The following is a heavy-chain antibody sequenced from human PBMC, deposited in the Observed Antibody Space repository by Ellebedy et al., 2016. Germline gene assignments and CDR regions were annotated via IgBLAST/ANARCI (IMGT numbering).Heavy chain of an antibody. D-gene: IGHD2-21*02. CDR1: GFTFSSHW. CDR2: IKQGGSEQ. J-gene: IGHJ4*02. V-gene: IGHV3-7*03. Sequence: GGSLRLXXAASGFTFSSHWMSWVRQAPGKGLEWVANIKQGGSEQYYVDSVKGRFTISRDNSMNTLYLQMNSLRAEDTAVYYCAKLTASATAYWGQGTLVTVSS. CDR3: AKLTASATAY.